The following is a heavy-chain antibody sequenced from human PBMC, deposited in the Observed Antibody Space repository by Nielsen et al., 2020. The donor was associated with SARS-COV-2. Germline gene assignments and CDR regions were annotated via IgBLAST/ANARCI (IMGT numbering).Heavy chain of an antibody. CDR1: GGAIKNYY. Sequence: SETLSLTCSVSGGAIKNYYWSWIRQPPGKEPEWIGYIFYSGTTDYNPSLRNRVSISMDTSKNQLSLRLRSVTAADTAIYYCAVYSQYTSSLNWFDPWGHGVLVTVSS. V-gene: IGHV4-59*08. CDR3: AVYSQYTSSLNWFDP. J-gene: IGHJ5*02. CDR2: IFYSGTT. D-gene: IGHD6-13*01.